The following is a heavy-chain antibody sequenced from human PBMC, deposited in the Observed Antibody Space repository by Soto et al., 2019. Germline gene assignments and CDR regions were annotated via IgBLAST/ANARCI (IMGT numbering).Heavy chain of an antibody. V-gene: IGHV6-1*01. Sequence: SQTLSLTCAISGDSVSSNSAAWNWIRQSPSRGLEWLGRTYYRSKWYNDYAVSVKSRITINPDTSKNQFSLQLNSVTPEDTAVYYCAREVLHYYDSSGYYGLDYWGQGTLVTVSS. J-gene: IGHJ4*02. CDR1: GDSVSSNSAA. CDR3: AREVLHYYDSSGYYGLDY. D-gene: IGHD3-22*01. CDR2: TYYRSKWYN.